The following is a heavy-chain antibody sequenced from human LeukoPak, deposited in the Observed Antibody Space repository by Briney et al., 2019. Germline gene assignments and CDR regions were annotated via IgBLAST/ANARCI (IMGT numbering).Heavy chain of an antibody. Sequence: GGSLRLSCEASGFTFSAYAMTWVRQAPGKGLEWVGFIRTKAYGGTTEYAASVKGRFTISRDGSKSIAYLQMNSLKTEDTAVYYCTRTYYDSSGYLFDYWGQGTLVTVSS. CDR3: TRTYYDSSGYLFDY. J-gene: IGHJ4*02. D-gene: IGHD3-22*01. CDR2: IRTKAYGGTT. CDR1: GFTFSAYA. V-gene: IGHV3-49*04.